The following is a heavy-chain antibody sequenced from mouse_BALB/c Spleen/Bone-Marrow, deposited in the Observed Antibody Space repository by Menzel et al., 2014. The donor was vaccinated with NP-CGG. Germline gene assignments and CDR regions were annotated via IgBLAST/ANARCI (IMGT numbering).Heavy chain of an antibody. V-gene: IGHV6-6*02. CDR1: GFTFSNYW. CDR2: IRLKSNNYAT. CDR3: TTGFAY. J-gene: IGHJ3*01. Sequence: DVKLVESRGGLVQPGGSMKLSCVASGFTFSNYWMNWVRQSPEKGLEWVAEIRLKSNNYATHYAESVKGRFTISRDDSKSSVYLQMNNLRAEDTGIYYCTTGFAYWGQGTLVTVSA.